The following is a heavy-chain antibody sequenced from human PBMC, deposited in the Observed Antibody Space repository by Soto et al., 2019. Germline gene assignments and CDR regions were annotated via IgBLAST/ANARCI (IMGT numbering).Heavy chain of an antibody. J-gene: IGHJ4*02. CDR2: IYYSGST. Sequence: VQLQESGPGLVKPSETLSLTCSASGNSIGRNYWSWIRQPPGKGLEWIGYIYYSGSTNYNPFLGSRVNISLAKSRNQLSLRLSSVTAADAAVYYCARGPMISGGGMVTGVHYLDYWGPGAMVTVSS. CDR1: GNSIGRNY. D-gene: IGHD3-16*01. V-gene: IGHV4-59*01. CDR3: ARGPMISGGGMVTGVHYLDY.